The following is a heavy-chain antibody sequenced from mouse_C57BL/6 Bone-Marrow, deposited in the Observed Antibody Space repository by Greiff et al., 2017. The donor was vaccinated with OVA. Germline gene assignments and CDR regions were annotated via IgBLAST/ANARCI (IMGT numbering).Heavy chain of an antibody. J-gene: IGHJ1*03. CDR2: IWSGGST. Sequence: VKLMESGPGLVQPSQSLSITCTVSGFSLTSYGVHWVRQPPGKGLEWLGVIWSGGSTDYNAAFISRLSISKDNSKSQVFFKMNRLQADDAAVYCSAKNGHYSNYVDGYFDVWGTGTTVTVSS. V-gene: IGHV2-4*01. CDR1: GFSLTSYG. D-gene: IGHD2-5*01. CDR3: AKNGHYSNYVDGYFDV.